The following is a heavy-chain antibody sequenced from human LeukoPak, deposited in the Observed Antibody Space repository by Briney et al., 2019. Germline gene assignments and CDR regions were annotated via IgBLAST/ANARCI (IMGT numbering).Heavy chain of an antibody. CDR3: ARDSPGYGGDDFDY. CDR2: IDSSSGTI. J-gene: IGHJ4*02. CDR1: GFTFSDYS. D-gene: IGHD4-23*01. V-gene: IGHV3-48*01. Sequence: GGSLRLSCAASGFTFSDYSMNWVRQAPGKGLEWISYIDSSSGTIYYADSVKGRFTISRDNAKNTLYSQMNSLRAEDTAVYFCARDSPGYGGDDFDYWGQGTLVTVSS.